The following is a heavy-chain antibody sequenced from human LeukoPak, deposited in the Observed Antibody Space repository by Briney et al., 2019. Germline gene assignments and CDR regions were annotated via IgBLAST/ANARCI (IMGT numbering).Heavy chain of an antibody. J-gene: IGHJ4*02. CDR2: ISYDGSNK. Sequence: GGSLRLSCSASGFTFSSYGMHWVRQAPGKGLEWVAVISYDGSNKYYADSVKGRFTISRDNSKNTLYLQMNSLRAEDTAVYYCAKARRDYWGQGTLVTVSS. V-gene: IGHV3-30*18. CDR1: GFTFSSYG. CDR3: AKARRDY.